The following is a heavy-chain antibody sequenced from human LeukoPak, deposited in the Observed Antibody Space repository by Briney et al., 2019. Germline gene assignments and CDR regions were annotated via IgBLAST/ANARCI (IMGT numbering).Heavy chain of an antibody. J-gene: IGHJ4*02. D-gene: IGHD5-12*01. V-gene: IGHV1-69*06. CDR2: IIPIFGTA. CDR3: AREFAGAGYSGYAFDY. CDR1: GYTFTSYG. Sequence: SVKVSCKASGYTFTSYGISWVRQAPEQGLEWMGGIIPIFGTANYAQKFQGRVTITADKSTSTAYMELSSLRSEDTAVYYCAREFAGAGYSGYAFDYWGRGTLVTVSS.